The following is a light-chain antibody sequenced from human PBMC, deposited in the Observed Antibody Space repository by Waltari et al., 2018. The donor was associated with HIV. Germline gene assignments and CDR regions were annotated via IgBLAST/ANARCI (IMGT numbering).Light chain of an antibody. V-gene: IGLV2-23*02. CDR3: CSKSTIYFGVL. CDR2: DVD. CDR1: SNDIGISNL. J-gene: IGLJ2*01. Sequence: QSITISCSGTSNDIGISNLVSWYQHHPGKAPKLIIFDVDKRPSGISDRFSGSKSGYTASLTISGLRTEDEADYFCCSKSTIYFGVLFGGGTTLTVL.